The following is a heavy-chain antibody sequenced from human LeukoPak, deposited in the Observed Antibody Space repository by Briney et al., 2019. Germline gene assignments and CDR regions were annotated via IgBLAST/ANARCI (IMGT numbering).Heavy chain of an antibody. CDR3: ARGMDFWSGYRAYYYYYGMDV. CDR1: GGTFSSYA. V-gene: IGHV1-69*13. Sequence: SVKVSCKASGGTFSSYAISWVRQAPGQGLEWMGGIIPIFGTANYTQKFQGRVTITADESTSTAYMELSSLRSEDTAVYYCARGMDFWSGYRAYYYYYGMDVWGQGTTVTVSS. D-gene: IGHD3-3*01. J-gene: IGHJ6*02. CDR2: IIPIFGTA.